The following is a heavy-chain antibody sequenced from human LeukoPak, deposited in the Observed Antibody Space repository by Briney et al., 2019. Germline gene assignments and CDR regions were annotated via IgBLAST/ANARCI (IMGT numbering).Heavy chain of an antibody. CDR3: AREEGTTSSNFDY. CDR2: INPNSGGT. J-gene: IGHJ4*02. D-gene: IGHD1-1*01. Sequence: GASVKVSCKASGYTFTGYYMHWVRPAPGQGLEWMGWINPNSGGTNYAQKFQGRVTMTRDTSISTAYMELSRLRSDDTAVYYCAREEGTTSSNFDYWGQGTLVTVSS. V-gene: IGHV1-2*02. CDR1: GYTFTGYY.